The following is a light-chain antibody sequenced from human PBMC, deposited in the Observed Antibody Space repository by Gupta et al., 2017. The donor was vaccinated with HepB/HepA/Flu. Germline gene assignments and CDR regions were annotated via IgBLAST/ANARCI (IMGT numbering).Light chain of an antibody. CDR3: VLYMGSGSWV. J-gene: IGLJ3*02. CDR1: SGSVSTSYY. V-gene: IGLV8-61*01. CDR2: STN. Sequence: QTVVTQEPSFSVSPGGTVTLTCGLSSGSVSTSYYPSWYQQTPGQAPRTLIYSTNTRSSGVPARFSGSILGNTAALTITGAQADDESDYYCVLYMGSGSWVFGGGTKLTVL.